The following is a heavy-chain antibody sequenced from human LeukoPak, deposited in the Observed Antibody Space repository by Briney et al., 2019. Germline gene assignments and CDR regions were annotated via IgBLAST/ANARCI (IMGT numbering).Heavy chain of an antibody. CDR3: ARDLSSGYDLYFDY. CDR2: ISYDGSNK. Sequence: PGRSLRLSCAASGFTFDTYGMHWVRQAPGKGLEWVAVISYDGSNKYYADSVKGRFTISRDNSKSTLYLQMNSLRAEDTAVYYCARDLSSGYDLYFDYWGQGTLVTVSS. V-gene: IGHV3-30*03. J-gene: IGHJ4*02. CDR1: GFTFDTYG. D-gene: IGHD5-12*01.